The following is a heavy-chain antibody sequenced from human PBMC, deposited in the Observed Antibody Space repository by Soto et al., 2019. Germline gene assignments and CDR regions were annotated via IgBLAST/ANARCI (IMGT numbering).Heavy chain of an antibody. Sequence: SETLSLTCTVSGDSISSSTYYWGWIRQPPGKGLEWIGSMFYSGNTYYNPSLKSRVTLSIDTSKNQFSLKLNSVTAADTAVYYCVSPEVYYESSGYTFDYGAKGPLVTVPS. V-gene: IGHV4-39*01. CDR3: VSPEVYYESSGYTFDY. CDR1: GDSISSSTYY. D-gene: IGHD3-22*01. CDR2: MFYSGNT. J-gene: IGHJ4*02.